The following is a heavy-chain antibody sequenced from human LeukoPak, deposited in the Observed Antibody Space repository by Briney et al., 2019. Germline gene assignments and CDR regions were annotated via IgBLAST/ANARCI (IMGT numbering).Heavy chain of an antibody. Sequence: GGSLRLSCAATGFTFSSSGMSWVRQARGKGLEWVSAISGSGGSTYYADSVKGRFTISRDNSKNPLYLQMNSLRAEDTAVYYCARSNYDSSGYYSPWGQGTLVTVSS. CDR1: GFTFSSSG. J-gene: IGHJ5*02. V-gene: IGHV3-23*01. D-gene: IGHD3-22*01. CDR2: ISGSGGST. CDR3: ARSNYDSSGYYSP.